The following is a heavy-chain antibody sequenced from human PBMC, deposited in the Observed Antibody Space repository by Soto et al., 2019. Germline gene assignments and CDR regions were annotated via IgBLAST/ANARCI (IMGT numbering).Heavy chain of an antibody. CDR1: GYTFASYA. D-gene: IGHD3-3*01. J-gene: IGHJ3*02. V-gene: IGHV1-3*01. CDR3: ARGWLLSAFDI. CDR2: INAGNGNT. Sequence: ASVKVSCKASGYTFASYAMHWVRQAPGQRLEWMGWINAGNGNTKYSQKFQGRVTITRDTSASTAYMELSSLRSEDTAVYYCARGWLLSAFDIWGQGTMVTVSS.